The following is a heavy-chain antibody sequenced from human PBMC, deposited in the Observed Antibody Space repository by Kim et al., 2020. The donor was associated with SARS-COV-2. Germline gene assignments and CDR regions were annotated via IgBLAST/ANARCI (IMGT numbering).Heavy chain of an antibody. V-gene: IGHV1-24*01. D-gene: IGHD3-16*02. Sequence: ASVKVSCKVSGYTLTELSMHWVRQAPGKGLEWMGGFDPEDGETIYAQKFQGRVTMTEDTSTDTAYMELSSLRSEDTAVYYCATVLDYDYVWGSYRPPLRYWGQGTLVTVSS. CDR3: ATVLDYDYVWGSYRPPLRY. CDR2: FDPEDGET. CDR1: GYTLTELS. J-gene: IGHJ4*02.